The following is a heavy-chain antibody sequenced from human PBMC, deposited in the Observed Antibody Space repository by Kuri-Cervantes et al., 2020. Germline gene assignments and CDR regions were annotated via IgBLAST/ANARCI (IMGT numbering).Heavy chain of an antibody. CDR1: GFTFSSYS. CDR2: ISSSSSYI. CDR3: AREYYDFWSGYSPLRGGFDP. J-gene: IGHJ5*02. Sequence: GGSLRLSCAASGFTFSSYSMNWVRQAPGKGLEWVSSISSSSSYIYYADSVKGRFTISRDNAKNSLYLQMNSLRAEDTAVYYCAREYYDFWSGYSPLRGGFDPWGQGTLVTVSS. V-gene: IGHV3-21*01. D-gene: IGHD3-3*01.